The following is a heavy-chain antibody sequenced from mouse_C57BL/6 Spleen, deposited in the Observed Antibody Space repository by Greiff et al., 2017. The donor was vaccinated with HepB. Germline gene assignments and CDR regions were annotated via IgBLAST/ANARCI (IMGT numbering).Heavy chain of an antibody. CDR2: IYPRSGNT. CDR3: ASREVGYPGDYFDY. D-gene: IGHD2-2*01. Sequence: QVQLQQSGAELARPGASVKLSCKASGYTFTSYGISWVKQRTGQGLEWIGEIYPRSGNTYYNEKFKGKATLTADKSSSTAYMELRSLTSEDSAVYFCASREVGYPGDYFDYWGQGTTLTVSS. J-gene: IGHJ2*01. V-gene: IGHV1-81*01. CDR1: GYTFTSYG.